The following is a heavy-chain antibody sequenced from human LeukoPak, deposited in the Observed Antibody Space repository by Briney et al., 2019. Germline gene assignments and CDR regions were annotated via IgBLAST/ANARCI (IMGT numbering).Heavy chain of an antibody. Sequence: SETLSLTCTVSGGSISSYYWSWIRQPPGKGLEWIGYIYYSGSTNYNPSLKSRVTISVDTSKNQLSLKLSSVTAADTAVYYCARGGYSYGYFDYWGQGTLVTVSS. CDR3: ARGGYSYGYFDY. CDR2: IYYSGST. J-gene: IGHJ4*02. CDR1: GGSISSYY. V-gene: IGHV4-59*01. D-gene: IGHD5-18*01.